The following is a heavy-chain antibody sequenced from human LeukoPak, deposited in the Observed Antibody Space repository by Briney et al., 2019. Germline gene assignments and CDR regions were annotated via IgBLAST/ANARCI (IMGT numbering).Heavy chain of an antibody. CDR1: GFTFSSFW. CDR2: INKDASEK. CDR3: ARDAGKFGHNVLDY. J-gene: IGHJ4*02. V-gene: IGHV3-7*01. D-gene: IGHD3-10*01. Sequence: PGGSLRLSCAASGFTFSSFWMSWVRQAPGKGLEWVALINKDASEKYYVESVRGRFTISRDNAKSSLYLEMNSLTGEHTAVYYCARDAGKFGHNVLDYWGQGTLVTVSS.